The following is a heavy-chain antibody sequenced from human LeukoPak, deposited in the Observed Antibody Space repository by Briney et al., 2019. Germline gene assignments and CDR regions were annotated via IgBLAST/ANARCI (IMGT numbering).Heavy chain of an antibody. D-gene: IGHD3-10*01. V-gene: IGHV1-2*02. CDR1: GYTFTSYY. CDR2: IDPNNGGT. J-gene: IGHJ4*02. Sequence: ASVKVSCKASGYTFTSYYMHWVRQAPGQGLEWMGWIDPNNGGTKYAQKFQGRVTMTRDTSITTAHMELSSLISDDTAVYYCARVRSKFMVWGGDYDYWGQGTLVTVSS. CDR3: ARVRSKFMVWGGDYDY.